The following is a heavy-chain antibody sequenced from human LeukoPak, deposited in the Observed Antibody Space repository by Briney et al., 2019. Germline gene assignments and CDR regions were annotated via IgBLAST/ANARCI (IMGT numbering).Heavy chain of an antibody. CDR1: GFTVSSNY. Sequence: PGGSLRLSCAASGFTVSSNYMSWVRQAPGKGPEWVSVIYSGGSTYYADSVKGRFTISRDNSKNTLYLQMNSLRAEDTAVYYCARHTYYYDSSGYYPDWGQGTLVTVSS. CDR3: ARHTYYYDSSGYYPD. V-gene: IGHV3-66*04. CDR2: IYSGGST. D-gene: IGHD3-22*01. J-gene: IGHJ4*02.